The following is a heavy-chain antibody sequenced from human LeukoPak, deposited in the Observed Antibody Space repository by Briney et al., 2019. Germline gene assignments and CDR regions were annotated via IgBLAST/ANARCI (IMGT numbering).Heavy chain of an antibody. CDR3: ARGRYPHS. CDR1: GGSFSGYY. D-gene: IGHD1-26*01. Sequence: SETLSLTCAVYGGSFSGYYWNWIRQPPGKGLEWIGEINHSGSTNYNPSLKSRVTISVDTSKNQFSLKLSSVTAADTAVYYCARGRYPHSWGQGTLVTVSS. CDR2: INHSGST. V-gene: IGHV4-34*01. J-gene: IGHJ4*02.